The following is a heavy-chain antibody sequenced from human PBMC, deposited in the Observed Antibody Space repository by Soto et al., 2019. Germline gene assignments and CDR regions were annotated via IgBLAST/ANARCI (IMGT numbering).Heavy chain of an antibody. CDR2: IWYDGSNK. CDR1: GFTFSSYG. J-gene: IGHJ4*02. CDR3: ARDNYVDYVKGQDY. Sequence: QVQLVESGGGVVQPGRSLRLSCAASGFTFSSYGMHWVRQAPGKGLEWVAVIWYDGSNKYYADSVKGRFTISRDNSKNTLYLQMNTLRADDTVVYYCARDNYVDYVKGQDYWGQGTLVTVSS. V-gene: IGHV3-33*01. D-gene: IGHD4-17*01.